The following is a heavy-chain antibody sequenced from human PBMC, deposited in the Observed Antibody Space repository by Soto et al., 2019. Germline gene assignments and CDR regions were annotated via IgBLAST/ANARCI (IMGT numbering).Heavy chain of an antibody. Sequence: GASVKVSCKASGGTFSSYAISWVRQAPGQGLEWMGGIIPIFGTANYAQKFQGRVTITADESTSTAYMELSSLRSEDTAVYYCARDNPRPKNNYDFWSGYPRLDYWGQGTLVTVSS. CDR1: GGTFSSYA. J-gene: IGHJ4*02. V-gene: IGHV1-69*13. D-gene: IGHD3-3*01. CDR3: ARDNPRPKNNYDFWSGYPRLDY. CDR2: IIPIFGTA.